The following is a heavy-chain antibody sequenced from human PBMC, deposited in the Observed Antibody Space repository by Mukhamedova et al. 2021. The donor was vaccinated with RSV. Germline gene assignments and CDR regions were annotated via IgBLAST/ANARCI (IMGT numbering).Heavy chain of an antibody. V-gene: IGHV1-3*01. CDR2: INAGNGNT. D-gene: IGHD3-3*01. Sequence: GQRLEWMGWINAGNGNTKYSQKFQGRVTITRDTSASTAYMELSSLRSEDTAVYYCARSPIDFWSGYWPVGDFDYWGQGTLVTGSS. J-gene: IGHJ4*02. CDR3: ARSPIDFWSGYWPVGDFDY.